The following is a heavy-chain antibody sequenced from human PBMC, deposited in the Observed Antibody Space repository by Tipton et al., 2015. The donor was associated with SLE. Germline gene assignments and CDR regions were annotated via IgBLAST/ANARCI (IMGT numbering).Heavy chain of an antibody. V-gene: IGHV4-59*01. CDR2: FYYRGVT. D-gene: IGHD2-2*01. J-gene: IGHJ4*02. CDR3: ARDVAPAAVPLFEY. Sequence: GLVKPSETLSLTCTFSSGSIRTSYWTWIRQPPGKGLEWIGYFYYRGVTKYSPSLESRVSFSLDTSKNQISLKLSSVTAADTAVYYCARDVAPAAVPLFEYWGQGTLVTVSS. CDR1: SGSIRTSY.